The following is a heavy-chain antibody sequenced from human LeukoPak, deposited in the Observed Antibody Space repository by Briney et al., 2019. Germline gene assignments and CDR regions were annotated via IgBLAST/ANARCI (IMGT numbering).Heavy chain of an antibody. Sequence: PGGSLRLSCAASGLTVSSNEMSWVRQAPGRGLELVSCISGGSTYYADSVKGRFTISRDNSKNTLYLQMNSLRAEDTAIYYCARDERLLSFLKWGQGTLVTVSS. J-gene: IGHJ4*02. CDR1: GLTVSSNE. V-gene: IGHV3-38-3*01. CDR2: ISGGST. D-gene: IGHD3-3*01. CDR3: ARDERLLSFLK.